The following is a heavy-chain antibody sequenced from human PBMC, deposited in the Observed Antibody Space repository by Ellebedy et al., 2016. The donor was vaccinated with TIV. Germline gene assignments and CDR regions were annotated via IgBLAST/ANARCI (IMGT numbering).Heavy chain of an antibody. Sequence: GESLKISCAASGFTFSSYAMSWVRQAPGKGLEWVSAISGSGGSTYYADSVKGRFTISRDNSKNTLYLQMNSLRAEDTAVYYCARDCGSVDCSSTIWGQGTLVTVSS. V-gene: IGHV3-23*01. J-gene: IGHJ4*02. CDR1: GFTFSSYA. CDR3: ARDCGSVDCSSTI. D-gene: IGHD2-2*01. CDR2: ISGSGGST.